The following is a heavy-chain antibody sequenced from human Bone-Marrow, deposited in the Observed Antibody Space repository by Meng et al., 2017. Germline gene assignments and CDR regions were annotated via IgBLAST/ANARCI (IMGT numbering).Heavy chain of an antibody. J-gene: IGHJ6*02. D-gene: IGHD6-13*01. CDR1: GFTFSDYY. Sequence: GGSLRLSCAASGFTFSDYYMSWIRQAPGKGLEWVSYISSSGSTIYYADSVKGRFTISRDNAKNSLYLQMNSLRAEDTAVYYCARDGGSSSWYPLYYYYGMDVWGQGTTVTVSS. CDR3: ARDGGSSSWYPLYYYYGMDV. V-gene: IGHV3-11*01. CDR2: ISSSGSTI.